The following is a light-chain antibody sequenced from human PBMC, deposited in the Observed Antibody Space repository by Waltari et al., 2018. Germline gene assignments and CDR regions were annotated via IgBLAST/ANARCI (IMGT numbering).Light chain of an antibody. CDR1: QSVRSNY. Sequence: DIVLTQSPGPLSLSPGERATLPRRASQSVRSNYLAWYQQKPGQAPRPLIYGASSRATGIPDRFSGSGAGTDFTLTISRLEPEDFAVYYCQHYDSSLITFGQGTRLEIK. CDR3: QHYDSSLIT. J-gene: IGKJ5*01. CDR2: GAS. V-gene: IGKV3-20*01.